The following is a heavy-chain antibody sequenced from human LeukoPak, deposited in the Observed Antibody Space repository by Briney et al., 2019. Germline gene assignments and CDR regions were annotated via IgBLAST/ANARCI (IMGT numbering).Heavy chain of an antibody. CDR3: ARELRY. J-gene: IGHJ4*02. V-gene: IGHV3-66*01. CDR1: GFTFDDYA. Sequence: PGGSLRLSCAASGFTFDDYAMHWVRQAPGKGLEWVSVIYSGGSTYYADSLKGRFTISRDNFKNTLYLQMNSLRAEDTAVYYCARELRYWGQGTLVTVSS. CDR2: IYSGGST.